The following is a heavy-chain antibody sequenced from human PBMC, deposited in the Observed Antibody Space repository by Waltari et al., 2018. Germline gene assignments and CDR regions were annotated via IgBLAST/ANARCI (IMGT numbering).Heavy chain of an antibody. CDR2: FNPNTGGT. CDR3: ARDKDIVVVLRWDNWFDP. J-gene: IGHJ5*02. Sequence: QVQLVQSGAEVKKPGASVQVSCKASGDNFTGQYMHWGRQSPGPGLEWMGWFNPNTGGTNYAQKFQGSVTMTRDTSISTAYMELSRLRSDDTAVYYCARDKDIVVVLRWDNWFDPWGQGTLVTVSS. CDR1: GDNFTGQY. V-gene: IGHV1-2*02. D-gene: IGHD2-2*01.